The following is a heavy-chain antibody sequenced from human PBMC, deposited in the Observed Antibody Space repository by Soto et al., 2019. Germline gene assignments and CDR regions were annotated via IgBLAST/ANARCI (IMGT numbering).Heavy chain of an antibody. V-gene: IGHV3-23*01. Sequence: PGGSLRLSCAASGFTFRSYAMTWVRQALGKGLEWVSAISDSGDSTYYADSVKGRFTISRDNSKNTLYLQMNSLRAEDTAIYYCAKAATYCSSTSCLRPANQDVWGQGTTVTVSS. CDR2: ISDSGDST. D-gene: IGHD2-2*01. CDR1: GFTFRSYA. J-gene: IGHJ6*02. CDR3: AKAATYCSSTSCLRPANQDV.